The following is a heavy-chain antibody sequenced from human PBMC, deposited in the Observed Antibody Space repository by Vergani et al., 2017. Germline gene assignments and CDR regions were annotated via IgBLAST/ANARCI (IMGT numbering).Heavy chain of an antibody. D-gene: IGHD3-3*01. V-gene: IGHV3-30*18. CDR1: GFTFSSYG. J-gene: IGHJ6*03. CDR2: ISYDGSNK. Sequence: QVQLVESGGGVVQPGRSLRLSCAASGFTFSSYGMHWVRQAPGKGLEWVAVISYDGSNKYYADSVKGRFTISRDNSKNTLYLQMNSLRAEDTAVYYCAKDGSRWVEWTRYYYYYMDVWGKGTTGTVSS. CDR3: AKDGSRWVEWTRYYYYYMDV.